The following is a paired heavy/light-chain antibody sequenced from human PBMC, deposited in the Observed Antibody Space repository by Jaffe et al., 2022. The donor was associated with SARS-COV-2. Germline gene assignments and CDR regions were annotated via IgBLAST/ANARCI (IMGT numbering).Heavy chain of an antibody. D-gene: IGHD6-13*01. V-gene: IGHV4-59*01. J-gene: IGHJ6*03. CDR2: IYYSGST. CDR1: GGSISSYY. CDR3: ARTPRETGYSSSWYVGSPPEYSYYYMDV. Sequence: QVQLQESGPGLVKPSETLSLTCTVSGGSISSYYWSWIRQPPGKGLEWIGYIYYSGSTNYNPSLKSRVTISVDTSKNQFSLKLRSVTAADTAVYYCARTPRETGYSSSWYVGSPPEYSYYYMDVWGKGTTVTVSS.
Light chain of an antibody. CDR2: AAS. CDR1: QSISSY. J-gene: IGKJ5*01. CDR3: QQSYSTPIT. V-gene: IGKV1-39*01. Sequence: DIQMTQSPSSLSASVGDRVTITCRASQSISSYLNWYQQKPGKAPNLLIYAASSLQSGVPSRFSGSGSGTDFTLTISSLQPEDFATYYCQQSYSTPITFGQGTRLEIK.